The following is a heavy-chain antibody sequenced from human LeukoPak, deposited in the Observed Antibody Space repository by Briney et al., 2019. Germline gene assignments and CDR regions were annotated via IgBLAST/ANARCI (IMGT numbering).Heavy chain of an antibody. D-gene: IGHD3-10*01. V-gene: IGHV4-4*02. Sequence: SGTLSLTCAVSGSSITSSNWWSWVRQPPGKGLEWIGEIYHSGSTNYNPSLKSRVTISVDKSNNQFSLKLSSVTAADTAVYYCARRDGSGSYYGYYGMDVWGQGTTVTVSS. J-gene: IGHJ6*02. CDR2: IYHSGST. CDR1: GSSITSSNW. CDR3: ARRDGSGSYYGYYGMDV.